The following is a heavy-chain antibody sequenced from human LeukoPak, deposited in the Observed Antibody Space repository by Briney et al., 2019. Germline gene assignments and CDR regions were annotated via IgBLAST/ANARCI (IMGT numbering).Heavy chain of an antibody. CDR2: IWYDGSNK. CDR1: GFTFSDYE. J-gene: IGHJ6*03. CDR3: AKGLDYHYYMDV. D-gene: IGHD5/OR15-5a*01. Sequence: PGGSLRLACAASGFTFSDYEMNWVRQAPGKGLEWVAVIWYDGSNKYYADSVKGRFTISRDNSKNTLYLQMYSLRAEDTAVYYCAKGLDYHYYMDVWGKGTTVTVSS. V-gene: IGHV3-33*06.